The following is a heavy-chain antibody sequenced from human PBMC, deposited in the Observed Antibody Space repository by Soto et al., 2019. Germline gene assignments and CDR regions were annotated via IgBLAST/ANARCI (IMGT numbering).Heavy chain of an antibody. Sequence: SLTCTVPGGSISSYYWSWIRQPPGKGLEWIGYIYYSGSTNYNPSLKSRVTISVDTSKNQFSLKLSSVTAADTAVYYCARGTSLGYYYYMDVWGKGTTVTVSS. CDR2: IYYSGST. D-gene: IGHD1-1*01. CDR1: GGSISSYY. J-gene: IGHJ6*03. V-gene: IGHV4-59*01. CDR3: ARGTSLGYYYYMDV.